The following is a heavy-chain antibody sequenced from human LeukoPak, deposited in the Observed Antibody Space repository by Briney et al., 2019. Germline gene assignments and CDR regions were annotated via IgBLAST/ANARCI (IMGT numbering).Heavy chain of an antibody. V-gene: IGHV4-39*01. CDR2: IYYSGST. Sequence: SETLSLTCTVSGGSISTSSFYWGRVRQPPGKGLEWIGSIYYSGSTYNNPSLKSRVTMSVDTSQNQLSLKLRSVTAADTAVYYCARHEELWLLGTLPGCFDYWGQGTLVIVSS. CDR3: ARHEELWLLGTLPGCFDY. J-gene: IGHJ4*02. CDR1: GGSISTSSFY. D-gene: IGHD1-14*01.